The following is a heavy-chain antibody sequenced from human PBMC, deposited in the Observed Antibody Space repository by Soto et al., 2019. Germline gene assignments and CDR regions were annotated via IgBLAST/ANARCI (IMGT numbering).Heavy chain of an antibody. CDR1: GFTVSNNY. D-gene: IGHD6-19*01. Sequence: EVQLVESGGGLVQSGGSLRLSCAASGFTVSNNYMSWVRQAPGKGLEWVSRIYSGGDIHYAGSVRGRFTIFRDSSKNTLYLQRNSLRAEDTAVYYCATSPVAGTFGGQGTLVTVSS. CDR3: ATSPVAGTF. CDR2: IYSGGDI. J-gene: IGHJ4*02. V-gene: IGHV3-66*01.